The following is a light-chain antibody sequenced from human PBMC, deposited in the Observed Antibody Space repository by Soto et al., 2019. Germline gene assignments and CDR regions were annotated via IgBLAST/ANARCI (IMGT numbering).Light chain of an antibody. Sequence: DIQMTQSPSTLSASLVYRFTITCLASQTISTWLAWYQQKPGKAPELLIYDASTLESGVPSRFSGSGSGTEFSLTISSLQPEDFATYYCQQANSFPLTFGGGTKVDIK. CDR2: DAS. CDR1: QTISTW. V-gene: IGKV1-5*01. CDR3: QQANSFPLT. J-gene: IGKJ4*01.